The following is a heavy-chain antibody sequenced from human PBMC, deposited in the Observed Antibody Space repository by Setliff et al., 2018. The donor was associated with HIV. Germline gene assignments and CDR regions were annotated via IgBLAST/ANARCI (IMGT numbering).Heavy chain of an antibody. CDR1: GGSFTDYS. CDR3: ARRGWNGYKAFDY. D-gene: IGHD5-12*01. V-gene: IGHV4-34*01. CDR2: INHSGSA. J-gene: IGHJ4*02. Sequence: SETLSLTCVVYGGSFTDYSWNWIRQPPGKGLEWIGEINHSGSANYNPPLKSRVRMSLDTSKKHMSLNLTSLTAADTAVYYCARRGWNGYKAFDYRGQGTLVTVSS.